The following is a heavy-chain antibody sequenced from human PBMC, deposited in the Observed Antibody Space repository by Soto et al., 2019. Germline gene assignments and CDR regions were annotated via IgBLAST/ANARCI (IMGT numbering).Heavy chain of an antibody. V-gene: IGHV4-30-2*01. D-gene: IGHD2-15*01. CDR3: DRGQVVAAQH. CDR2: IYHSGST. J-gene: IGHJ4*02. Sequence: PSETLSLTCTVSGGSISSSSYYWGWIRQPPGKGLEWIGYIYHSGSTYYNPSLKSRVTITVDRSKNQFSLKLSSVTAADTAVYYCDRGQVVAAQHWGQGTLVTVS. CDR1: GGSISSSSYY.